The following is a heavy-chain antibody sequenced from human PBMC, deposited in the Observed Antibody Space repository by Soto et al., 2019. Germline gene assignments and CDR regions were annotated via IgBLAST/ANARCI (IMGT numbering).Heavy chain of an antibody. CDR3: VRGDGDRYDGHGYLGRH. D-gene: IGHD2-21*01. CDR1: GFTFIIYW. CDR2: RNMDGSRT. V-gene: IGHV3-74*01. J-gene: IGHJ4*02. Sequence: EVQLVESGGGLVQPGGSLRLPCAASGFTFIIYWMHWVRQAPGKGLVWVSGRNMDGSRTSSAAFAKGRFPTSRDDAKSTVYLQMSNLRAEDPAVYYCVRGDGDRYDGHGYLGRHWGQGTLVTVSS.